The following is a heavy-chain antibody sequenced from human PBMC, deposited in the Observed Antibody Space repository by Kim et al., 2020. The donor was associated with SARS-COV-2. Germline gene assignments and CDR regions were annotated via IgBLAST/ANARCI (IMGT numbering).Heavy chain of an antibody. CDR2: IYYSGST. CDR1: GGSISSGGYY. Sequence: SETLSLTCTVSGGSISSGGYYWSWIRQHPGKGLEWIGYIYYSGSTYYNPSLKRRVTISVDTSKNQFSLKLSSVTAADTAVDYCARRPKDYYYYYGLDVSGAGTTVTVSS. CDR3: ARRPKDYYYYYGLDV. J-gene: IGHJ6*02. V-gene: IGHV4-31*03.